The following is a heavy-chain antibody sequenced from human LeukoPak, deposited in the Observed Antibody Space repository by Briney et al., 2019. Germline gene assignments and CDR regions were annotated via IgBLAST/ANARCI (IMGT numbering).Heavy chain of an antibody. CDR2: INPNSGGT. CDR1: GYTFTGYY. J-gene: IGHJ4*02. CDR3: ATDAYYYDSSAYSTSVHYFDY. V-gene: IGHV1-2*06. Sequence: GASVKVSCKASGYTFTGYYMHWVRQAPGAGLEWMGRINPNSGGTDYAQKFQGRVTMTRDTSISTAYMELSRLRSDDTAVYYCATDAYYYDSSAYSTSVHYFDYWGQGTLVTVSS. D-gene: IGHD3-22*01.